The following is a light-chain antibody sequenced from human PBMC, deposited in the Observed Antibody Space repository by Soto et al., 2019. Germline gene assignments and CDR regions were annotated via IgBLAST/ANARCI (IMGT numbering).Light chain of an antibody. CDR1: PSVTNF. V-gene: IGKV3-11*01. CDR3: QQRNVWPPVT. J-gene: IGKJ5*01. Sequence: EIVLTQSPATLSLSPGERATLSCRASPSVTNFLAWYQQKPGQAPRLLIYGAFNRATGIPARFSGSGSGTDFTLTISSLEPKDSAVYYCQQRNVWPPVTFGQGTLLEIK. CDR2: GAF.